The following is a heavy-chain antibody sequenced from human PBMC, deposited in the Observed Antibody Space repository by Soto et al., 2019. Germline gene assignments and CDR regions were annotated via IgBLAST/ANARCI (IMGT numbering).Heavy chain of an antibody. Sequence: SETLSLTCAVYGGSFSGYYWSWIRQPPGKGLEWIGEINHSGSTNYNPSLKSRVTISVDTSKNQFSLKLSSVTAADTAVYYCARSSHVTIFGVVTNYYYYGMDVWGQGTTVTVSS. D-gene: IGHD3-3*01. CDR1: GGSFSGYY. CDR3: ARSSHVTIFGVVTNYYYYGMDV. V-gene: IGHV4-34*01. J-gene: IGHJ6*02. CDR2: INHSGST.